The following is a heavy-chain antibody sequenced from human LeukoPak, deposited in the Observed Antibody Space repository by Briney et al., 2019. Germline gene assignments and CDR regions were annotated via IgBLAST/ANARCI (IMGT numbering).Heavy chain of an antibody. CDR1: GYSISNGYY. CDR2: INHSGST. J-gene: IGHJ4*02. V-gene: IGHV4-38-2*02. CDR3: ARGPNLYYYDSSGYIGY. Sequence: PSETLSLTCTVSGYSISNGYYWGWIRQPPGKGLEWIGEINHSGSTNYNPSLKSRVTISVDTSKNQFSLKLSSVTAADTAVYYCARGPNLYYYDSSGYIGYWGQGTLVTVSS. D-gene: IGHD3-22*01.